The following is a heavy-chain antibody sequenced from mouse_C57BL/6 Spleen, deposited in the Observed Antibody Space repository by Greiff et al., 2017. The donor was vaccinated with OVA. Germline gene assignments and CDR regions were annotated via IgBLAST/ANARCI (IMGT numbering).Heavy chain of an antibody. V-gene: IGHV5-17*01. D-gene: IGHD1-1*01. CDR3: ARGTTVVRYFDV. J-gene: IGHJ1*03. CDR2: ISSGSSTI. CDR1: GFTFSDYG. Sequence: EVQLVESGGGLVKPGGSLKLSCAASGFTFSDYGMHWVRQAPEKGLEWVAYISSGSSTIYYADTVKGRFTISRDNAKNTLFLQITSLRSEDTAMYYCARGTTVVRYFDVWCTGTTVTVSS.